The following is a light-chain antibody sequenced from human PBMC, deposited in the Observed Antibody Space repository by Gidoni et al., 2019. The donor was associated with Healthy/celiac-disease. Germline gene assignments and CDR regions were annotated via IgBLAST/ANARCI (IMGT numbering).Light chain of an antibody. CDR3: QSYDSSLSV. J-gene: IGLJ1*01. CDR2: GNS. V-gene: IGLV1-40*01. Sequence: QSVLTQPPSVSGAPGQRVTISCTGSSSNIGAGYDVTWYQPLPGTAPKLLIYGNSNRPSGVPDRFSGSKSGTSAALAITGLQAEDEADYYCQSYDSSLSVFGTGTKVTVL. CDR1: SSNIGAGYD.